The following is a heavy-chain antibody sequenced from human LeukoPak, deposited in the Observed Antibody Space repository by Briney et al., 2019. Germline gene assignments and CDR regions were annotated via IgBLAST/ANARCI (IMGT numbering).Heavy chain of an antibody. V-gene: IGHV4-34*01. J-gene: IGHJ6*02. Sequence: KPSETLSLTCAVYGGSFSGYYWSWIRQPPGKGLEWIGEINLSGSTNYNPSLKSRVTISVDTSKNQFSLKLSSVTAADTAVYYCARGMAVYYYYGMDVWGQGTTVTVSS. CDR1: GGSFSGYY. D-gene: IGHD5-24*01. CDR2: INLSGST. CDR3: ARGMAVYYYYGMDV.